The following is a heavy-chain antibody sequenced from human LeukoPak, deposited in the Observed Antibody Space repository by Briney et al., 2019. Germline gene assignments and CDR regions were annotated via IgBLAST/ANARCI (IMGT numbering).Heavy chain of an antibody. CDR3: LRGAAFYGDHSY. CDR2: IGRSGTTI. CDR1: GFTFNNYE. D-gene: IGHD4-17*01. J-gene: IGHJ4*02. V-gene: IGHV3-48*03. Sequence: GGSLRLSCAASGFTFNNYEMNWVRQAPGKGLEWVSYIGRSGTTIYYADSVKGRFTISRDNAKSSLYLQMNSLRAEDTAVYYCLRGAAFYGDHSYWGQGTLVAVSS.